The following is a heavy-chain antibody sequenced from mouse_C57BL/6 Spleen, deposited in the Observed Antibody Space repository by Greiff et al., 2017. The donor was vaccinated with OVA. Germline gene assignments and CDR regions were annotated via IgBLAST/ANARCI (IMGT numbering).Heavy chain of an antibody. CDR1: GYTFTGYW. CDR3: AMHNWDGAY. Sequence: LQESGAELMKPGASVKLSCTATGYTFTGYWIEWVKQSPGHGLEWIGEILPGSGSTNYNEKFKGKATYTADTSSNTAYIQLNSLTTEDSAIYYCAMHNWDGAYWGQGTLVTVSA. CDR2: ILPGSGST. V-gene: IGHV1-9*01. D-gene: IGHD4-1*01. J-gene: IGHJ3*01.